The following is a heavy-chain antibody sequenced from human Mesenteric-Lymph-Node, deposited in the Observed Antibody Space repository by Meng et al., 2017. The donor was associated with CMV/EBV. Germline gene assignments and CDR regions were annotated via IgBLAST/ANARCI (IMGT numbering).Heavy chain of an antibody. CDR1: GFTFRSYG. D-gene: IGHD2-15*01. CDR2: IWYDGSNK. Sequence: GESLKISCAASGFTFRSYGMHWVRQAPGKGLEWVAFIWYDGSNKYYADSVKGRFTISRDNSKNTLYLQMNSLRAEDTAVYYCAKDGVYCSGGSCYSTDWGQGTLVTVSS. CDR3: AKDGVYCSGGSCYSTD. J-gene: IGHJ4*02. V-gene: IGHV3-30*02.